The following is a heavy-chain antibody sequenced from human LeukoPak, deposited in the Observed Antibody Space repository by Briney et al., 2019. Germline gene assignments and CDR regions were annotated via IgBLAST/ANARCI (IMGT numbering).Heavy chain of an antibody. J-gene: IGHJ5*02. V-gene: IGHV4-59*01. Sequence: PSETLSLTCAVSGASISSYYWSWIRQPPGKGLEWIGYIYYSGSTYSNPSLKSRVTLSVDTSRDQFSLKLNSVTAADTAVYFCARGNDYSNGFMWFDPWGQGTLVTVSS. D-gene: IGHD4-11*01. CDR1: GASISSYY. CDR3: ARGNDYSNGFMWFDP. CDR2: IYYSGST.